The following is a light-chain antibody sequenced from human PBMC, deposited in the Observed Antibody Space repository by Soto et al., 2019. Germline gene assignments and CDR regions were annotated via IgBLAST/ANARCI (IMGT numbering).Light chain of an antibody. Sequence: EIELTQSPATLSLSPGETATLSCRASQSVDKFLAWYQQRPGQPPRLLIFAASNRATGIPDRFSGSGSGTDFTLTISRLEPEDFAMYFCQQYSSPPQTFGQGTKVEIK. CDR2: AAS. CDR3: QQYSSPPQT. CDR1: QSVDKF. V-gene: IGKV3-20*01. J-gene: IGKJ1*01.